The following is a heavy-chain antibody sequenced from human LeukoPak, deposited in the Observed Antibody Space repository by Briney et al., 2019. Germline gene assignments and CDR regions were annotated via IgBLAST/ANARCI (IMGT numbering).Heavy chain of an antibody. D-gene: IGHD3-10*01. CDR3: ARHENSGSGYYKY. CDR2: IYYSGCN. Sequence: SETLSLTCTVSGGSITSYFWSWLRQPPGKALEWLGYIYYSGCNNYNPSLKSRVSISVDTSKNQFSLKLSSVTAADTAVYYCARHENSGSGYYKYWGQGTLVTVSS. CDR1: GGSITSYF. J-gene: IGHJ4*02. V-gene: IGHV4-59*08.